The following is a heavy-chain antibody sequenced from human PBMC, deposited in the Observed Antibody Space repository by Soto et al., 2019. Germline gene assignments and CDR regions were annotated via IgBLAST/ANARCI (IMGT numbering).Heavy chain of an antibody. J-gene: IGHJ4*02. V-gene: IGHV1-3*05. CDR3: ARSAVSPFGGLIGPFDY. CDR1: GYTFTGYA. CDR2: INAGNGNT. D-gene: IGHD3-16*02. Sequence: QGQLVQSGAEEKEPGASVKVSCKASGYTFTGYAMHWVRQAPGQRLEWMGWINAGNGNTKYSQKIQGRVTITSDTSASTAYMELNSLRSEDTAVYYCARSAVSPFGGLIGPFDYWGQGNLVTVSS.